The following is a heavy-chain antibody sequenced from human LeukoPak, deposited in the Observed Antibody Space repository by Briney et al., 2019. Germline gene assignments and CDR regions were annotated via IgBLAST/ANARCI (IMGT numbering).Heavy chain of an antibody. Sequence: PSGTLSLTCAVSGGSISSSNWWSWVRQPPGKGLEWVGEIYHSGSTNYNPSLKSRVTISVDKSKNQFSLKLSSVTAADTAVYYCARGTYSSSWYIDYWGQGTLVTVSS. J-gene: IGHJ4*02. CDR3: ARGTYSSSWYIDY. CDR1: GGSISSSNW. V-gene: IGHV4-4*02. D-gene: IGHD6-13*01. CDR2: IYHSGST.